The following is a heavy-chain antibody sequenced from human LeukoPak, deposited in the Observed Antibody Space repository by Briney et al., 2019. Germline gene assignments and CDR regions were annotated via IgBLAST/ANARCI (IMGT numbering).Heavy chain of an antibody. CDR3: ARDSKSRDGYNLVDY. Sequence: SETLSLTCTVSGGSISSSNYYWGWIRQPPGKGLEWIGSIYYSGSTYYSPSLKSRVTISVDTSKNQFSLKLSSVTAADTAVYYCARDSKSRDGYNLVDYWGQGTLVTVSS. V-gene: IGHV4-39*07. CDR1: GGSISSSNYY. J-gene: IGHJ4*02. D-gene: IGHD5-24*01. CDR2: IYYSGST.